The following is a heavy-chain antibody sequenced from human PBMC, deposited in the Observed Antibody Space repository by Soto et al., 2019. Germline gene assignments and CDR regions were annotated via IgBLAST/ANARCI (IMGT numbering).Heavy chain of an antibody. J-gene: IGHJ4*02. D-gene: IGHD3-3*01. Sequence: ASVKVSCKVSGYTLTEFSMHWVRQAPGKGLEWMGGFDPEDGETIYAQKFQGRVTMTEDTSTDTAYMELSSLRSEDTAVYYCATVQSRRFLEWLFFDYWGQGTLVTVSS. CDR1: GYTLTEFS. V-gene: IGHV1-24*01. CDR3: ATVQSRRFLEWLFFDY. CDR2: FDPEDGET.